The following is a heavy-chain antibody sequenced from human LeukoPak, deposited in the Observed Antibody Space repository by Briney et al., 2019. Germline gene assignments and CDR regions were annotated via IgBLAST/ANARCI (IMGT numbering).Heavy chain of an antibody. J-gene: IGHJ4*02. CDR2: TYYRSKWLV. CDR3: TRFYDTNSFDY. CDR1: GDSVSGSSVA. D-gene: IGHD3-16*01. V-gene: IGHV6-1*01. Sequence: SQTLSLTCAISGDSVSGSSVAWNWIRQSPSRGLEWLGRTYYRSKWLVDYAGSLKGRITINADTSKNQLSLQLHSVTPEDTAMYYCTRFYDTNSFDYWGQGTPVTVSS.